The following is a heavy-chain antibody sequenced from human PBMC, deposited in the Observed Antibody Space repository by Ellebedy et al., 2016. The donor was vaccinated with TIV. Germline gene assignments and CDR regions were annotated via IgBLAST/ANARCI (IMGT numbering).Heavy chain of an antibody. CDR3: ATTTGAYNRQPLAS. CDR1: GFTFSSSA. J-gene: IGHJ5*01. CDR2: IRNDGGRD. Sequence: GESLKISCAASGFTFSSSAMHWVRQAPGKGLEWVALIRNDGGRDFYADSVRGRFTISRDVSSNTLHLQMHSRRAEDTALYYCATTTGAYNRQPLASWGRGTLVTVSS. D-gene: IGHD5-24*01. V-gene: IGHV3-30*02.